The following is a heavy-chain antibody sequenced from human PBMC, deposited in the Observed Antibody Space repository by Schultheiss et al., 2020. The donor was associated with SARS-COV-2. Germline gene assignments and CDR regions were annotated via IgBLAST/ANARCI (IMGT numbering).Heavy chain of an antibody. CDR1: GGSISSGGYY. J-gene: IGHJ4*02. CDR3: ARGYQPLNYYFDY. CDR2: IYYSGST. Sequence: SETLSLTCTVSGGSISSGGYYWSWIRQPPGEGLEWIGYIYYSGSTNYNPSLKSRVTISVDTSKNQFSLKLSSVTAADTAVYYCARGYQPLNYYFDYWGQGTLVTVAS. D-gene: IGHD2-2*01. V-gene: IGHV4-61*08.